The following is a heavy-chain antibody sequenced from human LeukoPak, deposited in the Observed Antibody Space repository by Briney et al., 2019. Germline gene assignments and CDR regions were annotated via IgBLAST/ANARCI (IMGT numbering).Heavy chain of an antibody. CDR1: GYPFTDYY. Sequence: ASVKVSCTASGYPFTDYYIHWVRQAPGQGLEWMGWINPNSGDTNYAQKFQGSVTLTRDKSISTAYMELSWLRSDDTAVYYCARDLSYYGSGSYYFDYWGQGTLVTVSS. CDR2: INPNSGDT. V-gene: IGHV1-2*02. CDR3: ARDLSYYGSGSYYFDY. D-gene: IGHD3-10*01. J-gene: IGHJ4*02.